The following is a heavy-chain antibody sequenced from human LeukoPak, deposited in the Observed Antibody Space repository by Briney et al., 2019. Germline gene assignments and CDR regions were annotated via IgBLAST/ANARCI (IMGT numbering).Heavy chain of an antibody. J-gene: IGHJ4*02. CDR3: ATLGRNYFDS. V-gene: IGHV3-11*01. D-gene: IGHD2-15*01. CDR1: GLTFSDYY. Sequence: GGSLRLSCAASGLTFSDYYVTWIRQAPGKGLEWVSYISSSGSAIYYADSVKGRFTISRDYAKNSPYLQMNSLRAEDTAVYYCATLGRNYFDSWGQGTLVTVSS. CDR2: ISSSGSAI.